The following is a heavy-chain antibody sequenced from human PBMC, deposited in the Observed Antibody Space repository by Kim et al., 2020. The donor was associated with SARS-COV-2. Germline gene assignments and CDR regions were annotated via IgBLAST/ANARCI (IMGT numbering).Heavy chain of an antibody. D-gene: IGHD6-13*01. Sequence: SVKGRFTISRDNAKNSLYLQMNSLRAEDTAVYYCAREGSSSWYEENWFDPWGQGTLVTVSS. CDR3: AREGSSSWYEENWFDP. J-gene: IGHJ5*02. V-gene: IGHV3-48*03.